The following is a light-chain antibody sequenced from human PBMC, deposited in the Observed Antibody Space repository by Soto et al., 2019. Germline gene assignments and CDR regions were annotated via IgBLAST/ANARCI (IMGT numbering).Light chain of an antibody. Sequence: IQLTQSPSSLSASVGASVTITCRASQGVSRYLSWYQQKPGRAPILLISAASTLQSGVPARFSGSGSGTDFTLSITSLQPEDFATDYCQQLNTYPVTFGGGTKVEIK. V-gene: IGKV1-9*01. CDR2: AAS. CDR3: QQLNTYPVT. J-gene: IGKJ4*01. CDR1: QGVSRY.